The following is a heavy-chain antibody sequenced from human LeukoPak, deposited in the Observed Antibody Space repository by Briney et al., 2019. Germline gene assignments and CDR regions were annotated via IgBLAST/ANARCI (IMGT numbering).Heavy chain of an antibody. D-gene: IGHD6-13*01. J-gene: IGHJ3*02. CDR2: INHSGST. CDR3: ARAGYSITTIDAFDI. Sequence: PSETLSLTCAVYGGSFSGYYWSWIRQPLGKGLEWIGEINHSGSTNYNPSLKSRVTISVDTSKNQFSLKLSSVTAADTAVYYCARAGYSITTIDAFDIWGQGTMVTVSS. CDR1: GGSFSGYY. V-gene: IGHV4-34*01.